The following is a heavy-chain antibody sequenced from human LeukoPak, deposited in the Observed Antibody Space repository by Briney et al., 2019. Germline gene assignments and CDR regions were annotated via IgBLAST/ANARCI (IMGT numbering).Heavy chain of an antibody. CDR3: ARAYYDSSGLGFDY. J-gene: IGHJ4*02. CDR1: GYTFDSYG. V-gene: IGHV1-18*01. D-gene: IGHD3-22*01. CDR2: ISAYNGNT. Sequence: ASVKVSCKASGYTFDSYGINWVRQAPGQGLEWMGWISAYNGNTNYAQKLQGRVTMTTDTSTSTAYMELRSLRSDDTAVYYCARAYYDSSGLGFDYWGQGTLVTVSS.